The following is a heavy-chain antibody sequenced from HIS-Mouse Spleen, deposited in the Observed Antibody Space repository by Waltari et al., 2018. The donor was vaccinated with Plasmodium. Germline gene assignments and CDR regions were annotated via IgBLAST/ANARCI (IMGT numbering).Heavy chain of an antibody. CDR2: IYPSGST. Sequence: QVQLQESGPGLVKPSETLSLPCTVSGYSISSGYSWGWIRQPPGKGLEWIGSIYPSGSTYYNPSLKSRVTISVDTSKNQFSLKLSSVTAADTAVYYCARVDYGSGDYYYYYGMDVWGQGTTVTVSS. CDR3: ARVDYGSGDYYYYYGMDV. D-gene: IGHD3-10*01. V-gene: IGHV4-38-2*02. J-gene: IGHJ6*02. CDR1: GYSISSGYS.